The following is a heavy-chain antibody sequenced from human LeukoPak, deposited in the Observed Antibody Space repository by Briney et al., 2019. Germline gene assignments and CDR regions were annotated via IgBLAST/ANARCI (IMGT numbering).Heavy chain of an antibody. CDR1: GFTFSGYG. V-gene: IGHV3-30*19. CDR2: ISYDGSNK. J-gene: IGHJ4*02. Sequence: GGSLRLSCAASGFTFSGYGMHWVRQAPGKGLEWVAVISYDGSNKYYADSVKGRFTISRDNSKNTLYLQMSSLRAEDTAVYYCARDAHYYGSGSDRGDYWGQGTLVTVSS. CDR3: ARDAHYYGSGSDRGDY. D-gene: IGHD3-10*01.